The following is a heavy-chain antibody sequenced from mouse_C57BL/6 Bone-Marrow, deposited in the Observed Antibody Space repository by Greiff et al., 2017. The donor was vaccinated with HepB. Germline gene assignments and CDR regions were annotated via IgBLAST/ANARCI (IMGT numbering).Heavy chain of an antibody. D-gene: IGHD1-3*01. Sequence: VQLQESGAELVMPGASVKISCKASGYALSSYWMNWVKQSPGKGLEWIVQIYPGDGDTTYNGNFKGKATLAEDKSSNTAYIQLSSLTSEDSAVYFGARSKLKDAMDYWGQGTSVTVSS. V-gene: IGHV1-80*01. J-gene: IGHJ4*01. CDR3: ARSKLKDAMDY. CDR2: IYPGDGDT. CDR1: GYALSSYW.